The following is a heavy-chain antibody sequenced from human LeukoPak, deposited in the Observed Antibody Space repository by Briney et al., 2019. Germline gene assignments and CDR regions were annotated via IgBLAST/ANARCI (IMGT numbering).Heavy chain of an antibody. Sequence: GGSLRLSCAASGFTFSSYWMHWVRQAPGKGLEWVSRISGSDGSTDYADSVKGRFTISRDNSKNTLYLQMNSLRAEDTAIYYCAKFYRATRGACDSWGQGTLVTVSS. CDR1: GFTFSSYW. V-gene: IGHV3-23*01. CDR2: ISGSDGST. J-gene: IGHJ4*02. CDR3: AKFYRATRGACDS. D-gene: IGHD2-21*02.